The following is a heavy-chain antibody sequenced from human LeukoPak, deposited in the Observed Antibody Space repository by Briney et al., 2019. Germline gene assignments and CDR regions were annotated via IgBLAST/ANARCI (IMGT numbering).Heavy chain of an antibody. CDR2: IYYRGST. CDR3: ARVGVRTYCGSGCYSDYFDS. Sequence: SETLSLTCSVTGDFFSGSTSDWAWIRQPPGKGLEWIGNIYYRGSTHYSPSLESRVTISVDTSKNQFSLRLNSVTAADTAIYYCARVGVRTYCGSGCYSDYFDSWGQGTLVTVSS. V-gene: IGHV4-39*07. CDR1: GDFFSGSTSD. D-gene: IGHD2-21*02. J-gene: IGHJ4*02.